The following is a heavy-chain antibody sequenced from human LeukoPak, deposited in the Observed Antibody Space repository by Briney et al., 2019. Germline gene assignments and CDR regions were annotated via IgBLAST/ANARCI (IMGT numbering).Heavy chain of an antibody. CDR3: ARGDTRHESGYYGMDV. V-gene: IGHV1-18*01. CDR2: ISAYNGNT. Sequence: ASVKVSCKASGYTFTSYGISWVRQAPGQGLEWMGWISAYNGNTNYAQKFQGRVTITADESTSTAYMELSSLRSEDTAVYYCARGDTRHESGYYGMDVWGQGTTVTVSS. J-gene: IGHJ6*02. D-gene: IGHD5-18*01. CDR1: GYTFTSYG.